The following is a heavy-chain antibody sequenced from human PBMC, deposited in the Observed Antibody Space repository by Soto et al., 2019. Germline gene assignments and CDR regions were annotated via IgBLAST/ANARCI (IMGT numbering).Heavy chain of an antibody. CDR3: AGRLTTAASLDY. D-gene: IGHD3-16*01. CDR1: GFTVSNNH. CDR2: VHGGGST. Sequence: VKLVESGGGLIQPGGSLRLSCAASGFTVSNNHMTWVRQAAGKGLELVSFVHGGGSTSYADSVKGRFTISRDNSKNTLYLQMDSLRAEDTAIYYCAGRLTTAASLDYLGRGTLVTVSS. V-gene: IGHV3-53*01. J-gene: IGHJ4*02.